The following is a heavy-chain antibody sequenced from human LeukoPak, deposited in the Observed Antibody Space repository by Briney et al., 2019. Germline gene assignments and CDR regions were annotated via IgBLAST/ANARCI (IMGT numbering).Heavy chain of an antibody. CDR2: IYYSGST. V-gene: IGHV4-39*01. CDR1: GGSISSSAYY. CDR3: SRLRGYSGNYGARDRLYHYYYMDV. Sequence: SETLSLTCSVSGGSISSSAYYWGWIRQPPGKGLEWIGSIYYSGSTYYNPSLKSRVTISVDTSKNQFSLKLSSVTAADTAVYYCSRLRGYSGNYGARDRLYHYYYMDVWGKGTTVTVSS. J-gene: IGHJ6*03. D-gene: IGHD1-26*01.